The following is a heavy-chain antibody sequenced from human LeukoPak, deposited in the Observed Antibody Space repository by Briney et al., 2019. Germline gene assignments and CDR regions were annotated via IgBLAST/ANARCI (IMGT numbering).Heavy chain of an antibody. CDR3: AKGKGMVRGVVSFDY. J-gene: IGHJ4*02. CDR2: IKQDGNEK. D-gene: IGHD3-10*01. Sequence: GSLRLSCAASGFTFSTTWMNWVRQAPGKGLEWVADIKQDGNEKYYVDSVKGRFTISRDNSKNTLYLQMNSLRAEDTAVYYCAKGKGMVRGVVSFDYWGQGTLVTVSS. CDR1: GFTFSTTW. V-gene: IGHV3-7*03.